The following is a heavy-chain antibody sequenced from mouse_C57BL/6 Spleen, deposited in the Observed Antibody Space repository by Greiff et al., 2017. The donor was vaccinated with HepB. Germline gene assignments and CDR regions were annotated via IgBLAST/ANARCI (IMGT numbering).Heavy chain of an antibody. CDR3: AREGIYGSSSYAMDY. Sequence: VQLQQPGAELVRPGTSVKLSCKASGYTFTSYWMHWVKQRPGQGLEWIGVIDPSDSYTNYNQKFKGKATLTVDTSSSTAYMQLSSLTSEDSAVYYCAREGIYGSSSYAMDYWGQGTSVTVSS. D-gene: IGHD1-1*01. V-gene: IGHV1-59*01. CDR1: GYTFTSYW. CDR2: IDPSDSYT. J-gene: IGHJ4*01.